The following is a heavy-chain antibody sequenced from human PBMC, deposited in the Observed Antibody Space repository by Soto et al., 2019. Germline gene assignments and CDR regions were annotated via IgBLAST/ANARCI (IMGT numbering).Heavy chain of an antibody. D-gene: IGHD1-20*01. V-gene: IGHV4-39*01. CDR2: VDYSGTA. Sequence: SETLSLTCTVSSGSISVTNVFWGWVRQPPGKGLEWIGNVDYSGTAYFSPSLATRVTFHVDTSKNQFSLTLYSVTAADTAVYYCARITGRHLDYWGQGTLVTVSS. CDR1: SGSISVTNVF. J-gene: IGHJ4*02. CDR3: ARITGRHLDY.